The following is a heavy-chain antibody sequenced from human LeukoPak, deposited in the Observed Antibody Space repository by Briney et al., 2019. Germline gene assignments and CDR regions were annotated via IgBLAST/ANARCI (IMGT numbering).Heavy chain of an antibody. CDR3: ARGCGSTSCPDN. CDR1: GFTFSSYS. Sequence: PGGSLRLSCAASGFTFSSYSMNWVRQAPGKGLEWVSSISSSSSYIYYADSVKGRFTISRDNAKNSLYLQMNNLRAEDTAVYYCARGCGSTSCPDNWGQGTLVTVSS. CDR2: ISSSSSYI. J-gene: IGHJ4*02. D-gene: IGHD2-2*01. V-gene: IGHV3-21*01.